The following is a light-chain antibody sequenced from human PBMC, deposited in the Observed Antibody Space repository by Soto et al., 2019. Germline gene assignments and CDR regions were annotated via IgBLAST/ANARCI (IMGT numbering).Light chain of an antibody. Sequence: EIVMTQSPATLSVSPGDRATLSCRASQSVSSNLAWYQQKPGQAPRLLIYGASTRATGIPARFSGSGSGTEFTLTISSLHSQDVAVDYCQHYNNWPPWPSFGGGTKVEIK. CDR1: QSVSSN. V-gene: IGKV3-15*01. CDR3: QHYNNWPPWPS. J-gene: IGKJ4*01. CDR2: GAS.